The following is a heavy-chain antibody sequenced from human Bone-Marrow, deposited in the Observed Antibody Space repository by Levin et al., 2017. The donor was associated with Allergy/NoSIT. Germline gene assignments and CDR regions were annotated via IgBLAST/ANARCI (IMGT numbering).Heavy chain of an antibody. V-gene: IGHV3-7*01. CDR3: ARDFPLGYSSGWHDY. Sequence: GGSLRLSCAASGFTFSDHWMSWVRQAPGKGLEWVANIKEDGSEKYYVESVKGRFIISRDNAKNALYLQINDLRAEDTSVFYCARDFPLGYSSGWHDYWGQGTLVTVSS. D-gene: IGHD6-25*01. CDR2: IKEDGSEK. J-gene: IGHJ4*02. CDR1: GFTFSDHW.